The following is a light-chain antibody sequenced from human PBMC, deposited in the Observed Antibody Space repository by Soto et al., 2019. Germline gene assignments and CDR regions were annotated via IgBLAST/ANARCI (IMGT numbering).Light chain of an antibody. CDR3: QQSYNSPTWT. CDR1: QNIGNY. Sequence: DIQMTQSPSSLSASVGDRVTITCRASQNIGNYLHWYQQKPGKAPKILIYAVSSLQTGVPSRFSGSGYGTDFTLTNSSLQPEDFATFYCQQSYNSPTWTFGQRTKVEIK. V-gene: IGKV1-39*01. J-gene: IGKJ1*01. CDR2: AVS.